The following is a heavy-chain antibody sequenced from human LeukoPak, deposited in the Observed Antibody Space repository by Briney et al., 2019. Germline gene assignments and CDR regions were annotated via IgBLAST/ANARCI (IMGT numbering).Heavy chain of an antibody. J-gene: IGHJ5*02. Sequence: PGGSLRLSCAASGFTFSSYGMHWVRQAPGKGLEWVAVIWYDGSNKYYADSVKGRFTISRDNSKNTLYLQMNSLRAEDTAVYYCARDRDYYDSSGYYPAPKGPWGQETLVTVSS. D-gene: IGHD3-22*01. V-gene: IGHV3-33*01. CDR1: GFTFSSYG. CDR3: ARDRDYYDSSGYYPAPKGP. CDR2: IWYDGSNK.